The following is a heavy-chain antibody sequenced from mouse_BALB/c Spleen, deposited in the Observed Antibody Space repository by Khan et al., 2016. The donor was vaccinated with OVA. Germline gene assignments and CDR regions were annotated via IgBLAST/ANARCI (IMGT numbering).Heavy chain of an antibody. Sequence: EVQLQESGPGLVKPSQSLSLTCTVTGYSITSGYGWNWIRQFPGNKLEWMGYISYSGSTNYNPSLKSRISITRATSKNQFCLLLNSVTTEDTATYYCAITARIKYWGQGTTLTGSS. V-gene: IGHV3-2*02. CDR1: GYSITSGYG. CDR2: ISYSGST. CDR3: AITARIKY. J-gene: IGHJ2*01. D-gene: IGHD1-2*01.